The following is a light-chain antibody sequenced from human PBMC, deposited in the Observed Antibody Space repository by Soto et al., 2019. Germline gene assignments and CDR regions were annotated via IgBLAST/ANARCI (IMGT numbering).Light chain of an antibody. V-gene: IGKV3-15*01. CDR1: QSIGSN. J-gene: IGKJ2*01. CDR3: QQYKNWPYT. CDR2: GAS. Sequence: EIVLTQSAATLSVSPGERVTLSCRASQSIGSNLAWYQQRPGQAPRLLIYGASTRATGVPAKFSGSGSGTAFTLTISSQQSVDFVLYYCQQYKNWPYTFGQGTKLEIK.